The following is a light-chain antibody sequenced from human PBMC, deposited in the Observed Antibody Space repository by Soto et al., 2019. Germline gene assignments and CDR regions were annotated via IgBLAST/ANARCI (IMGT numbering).Light chain of an antibody. J-gene: IGLJ1*01. Sequence: QSVLTQPPSAYGTPGQRVTISCSGSSSNIGRNYVYWYQQLPGTAPKLLIYRNDQRPSGVPDRLSGSKSGTSASLAISGLRSEDEADYYCAAWDDSLSGLYVFGTGTKLTVL. CDR2: RND. CDR1: SSNIGRNY. CDR3: AAWDDSLSGLYV. V-gene: IGLV1-47*01.